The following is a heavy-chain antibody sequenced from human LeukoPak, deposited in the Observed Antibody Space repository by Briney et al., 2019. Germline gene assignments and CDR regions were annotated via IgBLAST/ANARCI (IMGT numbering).Heavy chain of an antibody. V-gene: IGHV4-39*01. CDR1: GGSISSSSYY. J-gene: IGHJ5*02. CDR3: ARLGYCSSTSCYQGWFDP. D-gene: IGHD2-2*01. Sequence: SETLSLTCTVSGGSISSSSYYWGRIRQPPGKGLEWIGSIYYSGSTYYNPSLKSRVTISVDTSKNQFSLKLSSVTAADTAVYYCARLGYCSSTSCYQGWFDPWGQGTLVTVSS. CDR2: IYYSGST.